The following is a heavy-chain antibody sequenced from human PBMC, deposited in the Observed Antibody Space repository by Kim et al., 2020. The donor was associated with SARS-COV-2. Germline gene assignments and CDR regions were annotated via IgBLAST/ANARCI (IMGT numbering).Heavy chain of an antibody. Sequence: SETLSLTCTVSGGSISSSSYYWGWIRQPPGKGLEWIGSIYYSGSTYYNPSLKSLVTISIDTSKNQFSLKLSSVTAADTAVYYCARDIRGALRGIVVVPAATFDPWGQGTLVTVSS. D-gene: IGHD2-2*01. CDR2: IYYSGST. J-gene: IGHJ5*02. V-gene: IGHV4-39*02. CDR3: ARDIRGALRGIVVVPAATFDP. CDR1: GGSISSSSYY.